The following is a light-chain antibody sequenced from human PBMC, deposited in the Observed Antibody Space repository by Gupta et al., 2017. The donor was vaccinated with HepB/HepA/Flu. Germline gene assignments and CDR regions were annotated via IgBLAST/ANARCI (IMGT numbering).Light chain of an antibody. CDR3: MQHLHGL. CDR1: QSLLHSNGYNY. J-gene: IGKJ3*01. V-gene: IGKV2-28*01. CDR2: LGW. Sequence: DFVMTHSPLSLPVTPGEPASISCRSSQSLLHSNGYNYLDCYLQRPGQSPQLLIYLGWQRDSGVNDRVSGSGSGTDFTLKSSGGEDEDVGVYYYMQHLHGLFGHGTKVDIK.